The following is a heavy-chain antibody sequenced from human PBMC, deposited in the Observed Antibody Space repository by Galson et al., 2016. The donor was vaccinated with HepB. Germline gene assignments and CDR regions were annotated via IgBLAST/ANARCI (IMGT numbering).Heavy chain of an antibody. CDR3: AKGISWSSTWDDS. CDR1: GFTFSSYA. V-gene: IGHV3-23*01. J-gene: IGHJ4*02. Sequence: SLRLSCAASGFTFSSYAMNWVRQAPGKGLEWVSSVSRTGSNTYYADSVKGRFTISRDNSKNTLYLQMNSLRAEDTAVYYCAKGISWSSTWDDSWGQGTLVTVSS. D-gene: IGHD6-13*01. CDR2: VSRTGSNT.